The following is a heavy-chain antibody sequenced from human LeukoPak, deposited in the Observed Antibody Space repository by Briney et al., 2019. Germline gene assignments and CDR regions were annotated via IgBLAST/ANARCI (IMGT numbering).Heavy chain of an antibody. CDR3: ARSFYYGSGTYPPAAFDI. J-gene: IGHJ3*02. D-gene: IGHD3-10*01. CDR2: IYHSGST. Sequence: PSETLSLTCAVSGYSISSGDYWGWIRQSPGKGLEWLGSIYHSGSTHYNPSVKSRVTISVDTPKNQFSLSLNSVTAADTAVYYCARSFYYGSGTYPPAAFDIWGQGTVVTVSS. CDR1: GYSISSGDY. V-gene: IGHV4-38-2*01.